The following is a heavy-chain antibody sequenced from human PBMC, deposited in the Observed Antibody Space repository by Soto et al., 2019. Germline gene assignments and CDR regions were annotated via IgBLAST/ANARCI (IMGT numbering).Heavy chain of an antibody. V-gene: IGHV1-46*03. CDR3: ARMTTVTHDFYY. CDR2: INPSGGST. J-gene: IGHJ4*02. CDR1: SYTFTSHY. Sequence: ASARLSCQASSYTFTSHYMHFVRHAPGKGLEWMGIINPSGGSTSYAQKFQGRVTMTRDTSTSTVYMELSSLRSEDTAVYYCARMTTVTHDFYYWGQGALVTVSS. D-gene: IGHD4-17*01.